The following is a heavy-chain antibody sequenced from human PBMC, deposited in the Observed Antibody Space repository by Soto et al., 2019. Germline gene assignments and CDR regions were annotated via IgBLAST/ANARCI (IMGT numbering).Heavy chain of an antibody. CDR2: VYHSGTT. CDR3: ARAQWLVLDY. CDR1: GASITSNNW. D-gene: IGHD6-19*01. J-gene: IGHJ4*02. Sequence: SETLSLTCVVSGASITSNNWWSWVRQPPGKGLEWVGEVYHSGTTNYNPSLKSRVTLSVDKSKNQFSLKVTSVTAADTAVYYCARAQWLVLDYWGQGTLDTVSS. V-gene: IGHV4-4*02.